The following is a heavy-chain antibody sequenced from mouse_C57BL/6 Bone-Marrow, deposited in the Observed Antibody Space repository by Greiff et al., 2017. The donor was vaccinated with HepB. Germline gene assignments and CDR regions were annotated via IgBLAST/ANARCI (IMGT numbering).Heavy chain of an antibody. CDR3: ARVIRGY. J-gene: IGHJ2*01. CDR2: ISDGGSYT. V-gene: IGHV5-4*01. Sequence: EVQGVESGGGLVKPGGSLKLSCAASGFTFSSYAMSWVRQTPEKRLEWVATISDGGSYTYYPDNVKGRFTISRDNAKNNPYLQMSHLKAEDTAMYYCARVIRGYWGQGTTLTVSS. D-gene: IGHD3-2*02. CDR1: GFTFSSYA.